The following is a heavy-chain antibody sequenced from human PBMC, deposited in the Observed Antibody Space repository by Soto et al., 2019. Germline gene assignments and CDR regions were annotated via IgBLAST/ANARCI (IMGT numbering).Heavy chain of an antibody. D-gene: IGHD3-16*01. V-gene: IGHV1-69*06. J-gene: IGHJ4*02. CDR3: AKGSLGEFGDY. CDR1: GGTFSSYA. Sequence: QVQLVQSGAEVKKPGSSVNVSCKASGGTFSSYAIRWVRQAPGQGLEWMGGIIPIFGTANYAQKFQGRVTITADKATSAAYMELSSLRSEDTAVYYCAKGSLGEFGDYWGQGTLVTVSS. CDR2: IIPIFGTA.